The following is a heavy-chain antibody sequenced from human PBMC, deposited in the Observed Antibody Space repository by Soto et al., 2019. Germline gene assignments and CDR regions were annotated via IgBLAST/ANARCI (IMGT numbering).Heavy chain of an antibody. CDR1: GLTLSSHA. CDR3: ATPSRVLDY. V-gene: IGHV3-23*01. J-gene: IGHJ4*02. D-gene: IGHD2-2*01. CDR2: ISGSGGST. Sequence: GGAPRLSFAASGLTLSSHANSLVRQAPGKGLEWVSAISGSGGSTYYADSVKGRFTISRDNSKNTLYLQMNSLRAEDTAVYYCATPSRVLDYWGQGTLVTVSS.